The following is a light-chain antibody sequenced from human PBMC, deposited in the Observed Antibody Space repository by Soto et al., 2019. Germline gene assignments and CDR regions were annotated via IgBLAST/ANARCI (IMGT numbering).Light chain of an antibody. J-gene: IGKJ1*01. CDR1: QSISSW. Sequence: DIQMTQSPSTLSASVGNRVTITCRASQSISSWLAWYQQKPGKAPKLLIYKASSLESGVPPRFSGSGSGTEFTLTISSLQPDDFATYYCQQYNSFTWTFAQRAKVDI. CDR2: KAS. V-gene: IGKV1-5*03. CDR3: QQYNSFTWT.